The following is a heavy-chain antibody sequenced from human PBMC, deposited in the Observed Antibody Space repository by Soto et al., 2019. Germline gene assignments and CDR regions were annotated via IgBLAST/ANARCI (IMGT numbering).Heavy chain of an antibody. V-gene: IGHV1-18*01. J-gene: IGHJ4*02. D-gene: IGHD3-22*01. CDR1: GSTFTSYG. CDR2: ISAYNGNT. CDR3: ARDGYYYDSSGYFAYYFDY. Sequence: AALKVSCKTSGSTFTSYGISWGRHAPGQGLELMGWISAYNGNTNYAQKLQGRVTMTTDTSTSTAYMELRSLRSDDTAVYYCARDGYYYDSSGYFAYYFDYWGQGTLVTVSS.